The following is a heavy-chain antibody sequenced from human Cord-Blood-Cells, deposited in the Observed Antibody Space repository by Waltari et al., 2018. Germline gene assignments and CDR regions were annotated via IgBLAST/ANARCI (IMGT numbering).Heavy chain of an antibody. Sequence: QLQLQESGPGLVKPSETLSLTCTVSGGSISSSSYYWGWIRQPPGKGLEWIGSIYYSGSTYYNPSLKSRVTISVDTSKNQFSLKLSSVTAADTAVYYCARHRWELLQYYYYYYMDVWGKGTTVTVSS. D-gene: IGHD1-26*01. V-gene: IGHV4-39*01. J-gene: IGHJ6*03. CDR2: IYYSGST. CDR1: GGSISSSSYY. CDR3: ARHRWELLQYYYYYYMDV.